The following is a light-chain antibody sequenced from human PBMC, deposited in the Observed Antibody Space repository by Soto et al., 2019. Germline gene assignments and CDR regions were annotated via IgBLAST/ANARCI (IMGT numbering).Light chain of an antibody. Sequence: EIVLTQSPGIVSLAPGERAILSCRTSQSVNSDFLAWYQQRPGQAPRLLIYGASWRARGIPDRFGGSGSGTDFALTISRLEPEDFAVYYCQQYHFSPETFGQGTKVEI. CDR1: QSVNSDF. J-gene: IGKJ1*01. V-gene: IGKV3-20*01. CDR2: GAS. CDR3: QQYHFSPET.